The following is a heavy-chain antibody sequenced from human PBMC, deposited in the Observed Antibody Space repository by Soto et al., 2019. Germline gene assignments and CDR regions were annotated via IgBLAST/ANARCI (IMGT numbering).Heavy chain of an antibody. V-gene: IGHV4-39*01. J-gene: IGHJ4*02. CDR3: ARLLWTSDPIVFDS. CDR1: DGSISSDSHH. CDR2: IFFTGRT. Sequence: SETLSLTCTVSDGSISSDSHHWARNRQPPGKGPEWIGSIFFTGRTYYNPSLMSRVTISVDTSKSQFSLRLSSVTAADSVVYYCARLLWTSDPIVFDSWGQGTLVTVSS. D-gene: IGHD2-21*01.